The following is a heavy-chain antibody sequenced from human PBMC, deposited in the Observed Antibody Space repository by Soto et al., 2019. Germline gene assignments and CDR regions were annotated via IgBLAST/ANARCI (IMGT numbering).Heavy chain of an antibody. Sequence: KPSETLSLTCAVSGGSISSGGYSWSWIRQPPGKGLEWIGYIYHSGSTYYNPSLKSRVTISVDRSKNQFSLKLSSVTAADTAVYYCARGLTAAGPNNWFDPWGQGTLVTVSS. J-gene: IGHJ5*02. D-gene: IGHD6-13*01. CDR2: IYHSGST. CDR1: GGSISSGGYS. CDR3: ARGLTAAGPNNWFDP. V-gene: IGHV4-30-2*01.